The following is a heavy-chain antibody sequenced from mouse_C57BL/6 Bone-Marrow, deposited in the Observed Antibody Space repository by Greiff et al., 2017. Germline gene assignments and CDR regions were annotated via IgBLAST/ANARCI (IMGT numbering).Heavy chain of an antibody. CDR2: ISNLAYSI. Sequence: EVKLMESGGGLVQPGGSLKLSCAASGFTFSDYGMAWVRQAPRKGPEWVAIISNLAYSIYYADTVTGRFTISRENAKNTLYLEMSSLRSEDTAMYYCARGGSFAYWGQGTLVTVSA. D-gene: IGHD1-1*01. V-gene: IGHV5-15*01. CDR3: ARGGSFAY. CDR1: GFTFSDYG. J-gene: IGHJ3*01.